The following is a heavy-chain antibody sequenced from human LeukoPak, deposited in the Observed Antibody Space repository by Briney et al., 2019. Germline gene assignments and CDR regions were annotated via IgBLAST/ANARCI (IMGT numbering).Heavy chain of an antibody. CDR1: GGSFSGYY. D-gene: IGHD5-12*01. CDR3: ARVVSWLREPTLDY. Sequence: SETLSLTCAVYGGSFSGYYWSWIRQPPGKGLEWIGEINHSGSTNYNPSLKSRVTISVDTSKNQFSLKLSYVTAADTAVYYCARVVSWLREPTLDYWGQGTLVTVSS. J-gene: IGHJ4*02. V-gene: IGHV4-34*01. CDR2: INHSGST.